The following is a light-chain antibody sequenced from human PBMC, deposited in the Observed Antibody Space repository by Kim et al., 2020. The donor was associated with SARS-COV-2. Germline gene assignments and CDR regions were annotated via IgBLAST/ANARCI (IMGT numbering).Light chain of an antibody. V-gene: IGKV3-20*01. J-gene: IGKJ2*01. CDR3: QQYGSSPYT. Sequence: SPGERATLSCRASQSVSSSYLAWYQQKPGQAPRVLIYDASSRATGIPDRFSGSGSGTDFTLTISRLEPEDFAVYYCQQYGSSPYTFGQGTKLEI. CDR1: QSVSSSY. CDR2: DAS.